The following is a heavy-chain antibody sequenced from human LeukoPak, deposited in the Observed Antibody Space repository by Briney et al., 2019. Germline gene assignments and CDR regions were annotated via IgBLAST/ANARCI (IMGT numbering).Heavy chain of an antibody. D-gene: IGHD1/OR15-1a*01. V-gene: IGHV4-39*01. CDR2: IYYRGGTSYSGNT. CDR1: GVSISSSTYY. CDR3: PRHISGNKDY. J-gene: IGHJ4*02. Sequence: PSETLSLTCTVSGVSISSSTYYWGWIRQPPGKGLVWIGSIYYRGGTSYSGNTYYNPSLRSRGTISVDTSKNQFSLKLRSVTAADAAVYYCPRHISGNKDYWGQGTLVIVSS.